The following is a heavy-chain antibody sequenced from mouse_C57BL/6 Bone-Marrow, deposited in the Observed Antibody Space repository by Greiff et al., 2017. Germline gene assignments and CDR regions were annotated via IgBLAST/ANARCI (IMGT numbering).Heavy chain of an antibody. CDR1: GFNIKDDY. J-gene: IGHJ2*01. D-gene: IGHD2-3*01. Sequence: DVKLQESGAELVRPGASVKLSCTASGFNIKDDYIHWVKQRPEQGLAWIGWIDPEIGDTAYASKFQCKATITSDTSSNTAYLPLSSLTSEDTAVYYCSSFDGNYFDFWGQGTPLTVAS. V-gene: IGHV14-4*01. CDR3: SSFDGNYFDF. CDR2: IDPEIGDT.